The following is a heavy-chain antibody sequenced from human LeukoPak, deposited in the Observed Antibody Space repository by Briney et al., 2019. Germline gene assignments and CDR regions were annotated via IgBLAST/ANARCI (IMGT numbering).Heavy chain of an antibody. CDR2: ISGSGGST. Sequence: GGSLRLSCAASRFTFSSYAMSWVRQAPGKGLEWVSAISGSGGSTYYADSVKGRFTISRDNSKNTLYLQMNSLRAEDTAVCYCAKDLRTRTGTTQPVSYYYYYMDVWGKGTTVTVSS. D-gene: IGHD1-7*01. CDR3: AKDLRTRTGTTQPVSYYYYYMDV. V-gene: IGHV3-23*01. J-gene: IGHJ6*03. CDR1: RFTFSSYA.